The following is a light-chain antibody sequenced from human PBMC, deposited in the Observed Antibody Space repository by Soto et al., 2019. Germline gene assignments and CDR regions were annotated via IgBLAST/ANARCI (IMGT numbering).Light chain of an antibody. J-gene: IGKJ3*01. Sequence: IQMTQSPASVSASVGDRVTITCRASQGLNTWLAWYQQKPGQAPKLLIHAASSLQSGVPSRFRGSGYGTDFTLTISSPQPEDFATYYCQQANTFPPTFGPGTKVDIK. V-gene: IGKV1D-12*01. CDR1: QGLNTW. CDR2: AAS. CDR3: QQANTFPPT.